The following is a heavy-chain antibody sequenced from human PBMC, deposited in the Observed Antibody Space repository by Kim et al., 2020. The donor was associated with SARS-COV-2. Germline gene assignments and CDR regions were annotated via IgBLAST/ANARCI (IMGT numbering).Heavy chain of an antibody. D-gene: IGHD3-3*01. CDR3: TRVRYMDV. J-gene: IGHJ6*03. CDR2: ISSIDSGSTI. CDR1: GFTCSSYE. Sequence: GGSLRLSCGASGFTCSSYEMNWVLQAPGKGLEWVSYISSIDSGSTIYYADSVKGRFTISRDNAKNSLYLQMNSLRAEDTAVYYCTRVRYMDVWGKGTTVTVSS. V-gene: IGHV3-48*03.